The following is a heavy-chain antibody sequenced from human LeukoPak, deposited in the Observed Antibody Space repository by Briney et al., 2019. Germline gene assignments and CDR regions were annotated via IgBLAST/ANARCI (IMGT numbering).Heavy chain of an antibody. CDR1: GFTFNTYD. Sequence: GGSLRLSCAASGFTFNTYDMHWVRQAPGKGLEWVAFIRYDGSNKYYADSVRGRFTISRDNSENTLYLQMNSLRAEDTAVYYCAREGGYYVKACFDYWGQGTLVTVSS. D-gene: IGHD3-22*01. V-gene: IGHV3-30*02. CDR3: AREGGYYVKACFDY. CDR2: IRYDGSNK. J-gene: IGHJ4*02.